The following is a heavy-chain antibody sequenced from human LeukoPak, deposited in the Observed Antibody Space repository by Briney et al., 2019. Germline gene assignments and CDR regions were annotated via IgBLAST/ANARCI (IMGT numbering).Heavy chain of an antibody. CDR1: GFTFSSYW. J-gene: IGHJ4*02. CDR2: IKEDGSEK. V-gene: IGHV3-7*03. D-gene: IGHD7-27*01. CDR3: ARGGWGFDY. Sequence: GGSLRPSCAASGFTFSSYWMSWVRQAPGKGLEWVANIKEDGSEKHYVDSVKGRFTISRDNAKNSLYLQMNSLRAEDTAIYYCARGGWGFDYWGQGTLVTVSS.